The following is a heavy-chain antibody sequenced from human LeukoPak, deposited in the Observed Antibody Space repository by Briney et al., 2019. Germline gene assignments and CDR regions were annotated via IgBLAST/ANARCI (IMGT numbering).Heavy chain of an antibody. CDR1: GSSFNTYY. CDR2: INHSGTT. J-gene: IGHJ4*02. D-gene: IGHD4-11*01. V-gene: IGHV4-34*01. Sequence: SETLSLTCAVYGSSFNTYYWSWIRQSPEKGLEWIGDINHSGTTNYNPSLKSRVTISVDTSKNQFSLKLTSVTAADTAVYYCARDGSYSGDRPLDYWGQGTLVTVSS. CDR3: ARDGSYSGDRPLDY.